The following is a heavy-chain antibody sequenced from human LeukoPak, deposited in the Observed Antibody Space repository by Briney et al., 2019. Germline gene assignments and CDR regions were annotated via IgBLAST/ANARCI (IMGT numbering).Heavy chain of an antibody. CDR3: AKESGRFDY. CDR1: GLNFADYA. V-gene: IGHV3-43*02. J-gene: IGHJ4*02. CDR2: ISADGGTT. Sequence: PGGSLRLSCVVSGLNFADYAMHWVRQPPGEGLEWVSLISADGGTTFSADSVKGRFTIARDNSKNSLYLQMNSLRSEDTAMYFCAKESGRFDYWGQGTLVAVST.